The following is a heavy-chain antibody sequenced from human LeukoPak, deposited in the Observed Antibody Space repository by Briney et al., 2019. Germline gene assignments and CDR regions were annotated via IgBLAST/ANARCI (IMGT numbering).Heavy chain of an antibody. J-gene: IGHJ3*02. Sequence: ASVKVSCKASGYTFTSYDINWVRQATGQGLEWMGWMNPNSGNTGYAQKFQGRVTMTRSTSISTAYMELSSLRSEDTAVYYCAREAYYYDSSGGAFDIWGQGTMVTVSS. CDR2: MNPNSGNT. V-gene: IGHV1-8*01. CDR1: GYTFTSYD. D-gene: IGHD3-22*01. CDR3: AREAYYYDSSGGAFDI.